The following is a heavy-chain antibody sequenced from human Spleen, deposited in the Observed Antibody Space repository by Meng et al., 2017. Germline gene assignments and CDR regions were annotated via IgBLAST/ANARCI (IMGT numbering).Heavy chain of an antibody. J-gene: IGHJ4*02. CDR1: GFTFSDYY. D-gene: IGHD2-2*01. CDR3: ASDYEVVGGMGDY. Sequence: GESLKISCAASGFTFSDYYMSWIRQAPGKGLEWVSYISSSGSTIYYADSVKGRFTISRENAKNSLYLQMNSLRAEDTAVYYCASDYEVVGGMGDYWGQGTLVTVSS. CDR2: ISSSGSTI. V-gene: IGHV3-11*01.